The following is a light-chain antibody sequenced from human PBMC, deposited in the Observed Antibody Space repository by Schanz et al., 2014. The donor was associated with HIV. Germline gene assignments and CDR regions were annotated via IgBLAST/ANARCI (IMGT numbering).Light chain of an antibody. CDR2: DAS. Sequence: DIQMTQSPSSLSASVGDRVTITCQASQDISNYLNWYQQKPGKAPKLLIYDASNLETGVPSRFSGSGSGTDFTLTINSLQPEDFATYYCQQSYSTPQTFGQGTRVEIK. CDR3: QQSYSTPQT. CDR1: QDISNY. V-gene: IGKV1-39*01. J-gene: IGKJ1*01.